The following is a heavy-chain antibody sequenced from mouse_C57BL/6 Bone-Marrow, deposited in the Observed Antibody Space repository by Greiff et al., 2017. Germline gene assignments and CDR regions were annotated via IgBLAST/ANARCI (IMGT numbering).Heavy chain of an antibody. V-gene: IGHV5-15*01. D-gene: IGHD2-4*01. CDR2: ISNLAYSI. CDR3: ARHPPYDYDWYFYV. J-gene: IGHJ1*03. Sequence: EVQLVESGGGLVQPGGSLKLSCAASGFTFSDYGMAWVRQAPRKGPEWVAFISNLAYSIYYADTVTGRFTISRENAKNTLYLEMSSLRSEDTAMYYCARHPPYDYDWYFYVWDTGTTVTVSS. CDR1: GFTFSDYG.